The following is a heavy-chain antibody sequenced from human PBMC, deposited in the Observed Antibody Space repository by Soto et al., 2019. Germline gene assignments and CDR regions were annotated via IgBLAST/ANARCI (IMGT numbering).Heavy chain of an antibody. D-gene: IGHD3-22*01. Sequence: QVQLQQWGAGLLRPSETLSLTCAVYDGSFSGYHWSWIRQPPGKGLEWIGEINHGGSTNYNPSLKSRVTISVDTSKNQFSLKLTSVTAADTAVYYCARRPDSNDVWSQGTMVIVSS. V-gene: IGHV4-34*01. CDR1: DGSFSGYH. CDR3: ARRPDSNDV. CDR2: INHGGST. J-gene: IGHJ3*01.